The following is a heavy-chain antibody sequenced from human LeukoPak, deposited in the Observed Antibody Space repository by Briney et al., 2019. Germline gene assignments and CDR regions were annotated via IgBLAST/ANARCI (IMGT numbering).Heavy chain of an antibody. V-gene: IGHV3-30*03. CDR2: ISYDGNKQ. J-gene: IGHJ4*02. D-gene: IGHD3-10*01. CDR1: GYTFGDFG. CDR3: ARDGGATMVRGVATYDS. Sequence: GRSLRLSCAASGYTFGDFGMFWVRQAPGKGLECVAVISYDGNKQYYGESVKGRFTISRDNSKSTVFLQMDSLRPEDTAVYYCARDGGATMVRGVATYDSWGQGTLVTVSS.